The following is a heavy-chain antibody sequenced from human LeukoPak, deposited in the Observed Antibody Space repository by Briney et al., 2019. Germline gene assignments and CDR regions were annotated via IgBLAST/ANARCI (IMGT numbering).Heavy chain of an antibody. CDR1: GFTFGDYA. J-gene: IGHJ5*02. D-gene: IGHD3-3*01. Sequence: PGGSLRLSRTAPGFTFGDYAMSWVRQAPGKGLEWVGFIRSKAYGGTTEYAASVKGRVTISRDDSKSMADLQMNSLKTEETAVYYCTRPQSSITIFGVVIAYNWFDPWGQGTLVTVSS. V-gene: IGHV3-49*04. CDR3: TRPQSSITIFGVVIAYNWFDP. CDR2: IRSKAYGGTT.